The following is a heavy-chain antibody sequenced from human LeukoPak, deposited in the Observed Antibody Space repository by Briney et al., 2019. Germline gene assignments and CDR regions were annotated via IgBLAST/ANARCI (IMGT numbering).Heavy chain of an antibody. CDR2: IRYDGSNK. D-gene: IGHD3-16*01. V-gene: IGHV3-30*02. CDR1: GFTFSSYG. Sequence: GGSLRLSCAASGFTFSSYGMHWVRQAPGKGLEWVAFIRYDGSNKYYADSVKGRFTISRDNSKNTLYLQMNSLRAEDTAVYYCAKSGGSALWEYYYMDVWGKGTTVTVSS. CDR3: AKSGGSALWEYYYMDV. J-gene: IGHJ6*03.